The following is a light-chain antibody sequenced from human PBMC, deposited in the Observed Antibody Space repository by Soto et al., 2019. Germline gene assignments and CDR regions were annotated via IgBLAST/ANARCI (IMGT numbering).Light chain of an antibody. CDR1: QAINIY. J-gene: IGKJ1*01. CDR3: QNYNGAPWT. Sequence: DIQMTQSPSSLSAAVGDRVTITCRASQAINIYLAWYQQKPGKVPKLLIYTASTLGSGVPSRFSGSGSGRDFTLTISSLQPEDVATYYCQNYNGAPWTFGQGTKVEIK. V-gene: IGKV1-27*01. CDR2: TAS.